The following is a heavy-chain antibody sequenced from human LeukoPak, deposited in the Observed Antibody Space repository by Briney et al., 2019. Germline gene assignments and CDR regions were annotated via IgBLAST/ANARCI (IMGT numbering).Heavy chain of an antibody. CDR2: FSDNSGST. V-gene: IGHV3-23*01. CDR1: GFTFRTFA. J-gene: IGHJ4*02. D-gene: IGHD6-19*01. CDR3: AKVYTTGWSYFDY. Sequence: GASLRLSCAASGFTFRTFAMSRVRQAPGKGLEWVSGFSDNSGSTYYADSVKGRFTISRDNSKDTLYLQMDGLRAEDTAIYYCAKVYTTGWSYFDYWGRGILVTVSS.